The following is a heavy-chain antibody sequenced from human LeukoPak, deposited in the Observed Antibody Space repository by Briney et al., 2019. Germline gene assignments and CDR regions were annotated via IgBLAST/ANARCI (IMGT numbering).Heavy chain of an antibody. V-gene: IGHV3-23*01. Sequence: GGSLRLSCTVSGFTLSSYEMSWIRQAPGKGLEWVSSVDYSADSTHYADSVMGRFTVSRDNSKNTLYLQLNSLRAEDTAVYYCARGLGATTGGFFDYWGQGTLVTASS. CDR3: ARGLGATTGGFFDY. D-gene: IGHD1-26*01. CDR2: VDYSADST. CDR1: GFTLSSYE. J-gene: IGHJ4*02.